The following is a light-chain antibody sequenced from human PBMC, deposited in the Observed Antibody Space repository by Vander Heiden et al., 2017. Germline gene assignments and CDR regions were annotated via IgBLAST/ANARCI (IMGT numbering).Light chain of an antibody. J-gene: IGLJ3*02. V-gene: IGLV6-57*01. CDR3: QSYDGSNKLV. Sequence: NFMLTQPHSASESPGKTVTISCPRSSDSIASNYVQWYHQRPASPPPTALSDDNQSPSGVPDRFSYSIDSSSNSASLTISGLKTEDEADYYCQSYDGSNKLVFGGGTKLTVL. CDR2: DDN. CDR1: SDSIASNY.